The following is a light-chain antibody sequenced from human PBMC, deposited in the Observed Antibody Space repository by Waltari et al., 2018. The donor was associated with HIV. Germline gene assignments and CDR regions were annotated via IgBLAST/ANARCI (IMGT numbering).Light chain of an antibody. CDR1: QTVTSNY. V-gene: IGKV3-20*01. CDR2: GAS. Sequence: EIVLTQSPDTLSLSPGERPTLSCRASQTVTSNYLAWYQQKPGQAPRLLIYGASTRATGIPDRFSGSGSGTDFTLTISRLEPEDFAVYYCQQYGGSPLMNFGQGTRLEIK. CDR3: QQYGGSPLMN. J-gene: IGKJ5*01.